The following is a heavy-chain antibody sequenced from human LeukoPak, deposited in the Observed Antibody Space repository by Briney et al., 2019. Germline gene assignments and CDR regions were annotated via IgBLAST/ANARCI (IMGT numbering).Heavy chain of an antibody. D-gene: IGHD3-10*01. CDR2: IYFSET. J-gene: IGHJ3*02. Sequence: PSETLFLTCTVSGASFSDTTYYWAWFRQPPGKGLEWIASIYFSETKYNPSLKSRITISGDTSKNQFSLKLTSVTATDTAVYYCASPSKLVLSRGAFDIWGQGTMVSVSA. V-gene: IGHV4-39*01. CDR1: GASFSDTTYY. CDR3: ASPSKLVLSRGAFDI.